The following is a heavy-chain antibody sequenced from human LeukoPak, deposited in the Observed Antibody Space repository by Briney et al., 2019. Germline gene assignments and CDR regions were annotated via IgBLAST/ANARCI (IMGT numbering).Heavy chain of an antibody. V-gene: IGHV4-39*07. CDR2: IYYSGST. D-gene: IGHD5-24*01. CDR3: ARDWGDGYVWDY. Sequence: SETLSLTCTVSGGSISSSSYYWGWIRQPPGKGLEWIGSIYYSGSTYYNPSLKSRVTISVDTSKNQFSLKLSSVTAADTAVYYCARDWGDGYVWDYWGQGTLVTVSS. J-gene: IGHJ4*02. CDR1: GGSISSSSYY.